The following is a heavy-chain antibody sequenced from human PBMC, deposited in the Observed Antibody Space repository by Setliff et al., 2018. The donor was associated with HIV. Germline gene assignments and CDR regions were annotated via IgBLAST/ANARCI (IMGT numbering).Heavy chain of an antibody. D-gene: IGHD3-9*01. V-gene: IGHV4-39*01. J-gene: IGHJ6*03. CDR2: IYFSGST. CDR1: GVSISSSSYF. CDR3: ARHPRHYNILTGYRYYYMGV. Sequence: PSETLSLTCAVSGVSISSSSYFWGWIRRPPGTGLDWIGSIYFSGSTYYNPSLESRVTISMDTSKNQFSLKLTSVTAADTAVYYCARHPRHYNILTGYRYYYMGVWGKGTTVTVSS.